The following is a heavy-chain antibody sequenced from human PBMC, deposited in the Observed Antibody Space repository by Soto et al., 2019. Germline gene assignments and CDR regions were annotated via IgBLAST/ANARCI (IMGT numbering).Heavy chain of an antibody. CDR3: ARDLDVVVPAASFSSSP. Sequence: ASVKVSCKASGYTFTSYGFSWVRQAPGQGLEWMGWINTYNGNTNYAQKLQGRVTMTADTSTSTAYMELRSLRSDDTAVYYFARDLDVVVPAASFSSSPWGQGTLVTVSS. V-gene: IGHV1-18*01. CDR2: INTYNGNT. D-gene: IGHD2-2*01. J-gene: IGHJ5*02. CDR1: GYTFTSYG.